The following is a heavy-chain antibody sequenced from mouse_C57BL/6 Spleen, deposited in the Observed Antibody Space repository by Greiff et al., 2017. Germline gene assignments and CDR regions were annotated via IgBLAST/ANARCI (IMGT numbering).Heavy chain of an antibody. D-gene: IGHD1-1*02. CDR1: GFTFSDYG. Sequence: EVQLVESGGGLVKPGGSLKLSCAASGFTFSDYGMHWVRQAPEKGLEWVAYISSGSSTIYYADTVKGRFTISRDNANNTLFLQMTSLRSEDTAMYYCARGDYVRAMDYWGQGTSVTVSS. J-gene: IGHJ4*01. V-gene: IGHV5-17*01. CDR3: ARGDYVRAMDY. CDR2: ISSGSSTI.